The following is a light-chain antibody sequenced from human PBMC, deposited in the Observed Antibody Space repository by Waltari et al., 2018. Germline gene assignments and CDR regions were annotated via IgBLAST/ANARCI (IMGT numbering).Light chain of an antibody. CDR3: TQRRTWPWT. V-gene: IGKV3-11*01. CDR1: QSVASH. J-gene: IGKJ1*01. CDR2: DAS. Sequence: EIMMTQPPATLSLSPGERATLSCRASQSVASHLAWYQQKPGQAPRLLIYDASNRATGIPARFSGSGSGTDFTLTISSLEPEDFAVYYCTQRRTWPWTSGQGTKVEIK.